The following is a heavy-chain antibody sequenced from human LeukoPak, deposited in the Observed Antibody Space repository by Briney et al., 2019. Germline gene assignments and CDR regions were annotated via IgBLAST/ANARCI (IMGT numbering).Heavy chain of an antibody. CDR1: GYTFTSYD. CDR3: ARGPTYYDFWSGPYYYGMDV. J-gene: IGHJ6*02. CDR2: MNPNSGNT. Sequence: ASVKVSCKASGYTFTSYDINWVRQATGQGLEWMGWMNPNSGNTGYAQKFQGRVTMTRNTSICTAYMELSSLRSEDTAVYYCARGPTYYDFWSGPYYYGMDVWGQGTTVTVSS. D-gene: IGHD3-3*01. V-gene: IGHV1-8*01.